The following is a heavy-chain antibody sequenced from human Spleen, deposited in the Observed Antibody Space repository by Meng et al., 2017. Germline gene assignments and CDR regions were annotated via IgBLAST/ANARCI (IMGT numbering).Heavy chain of an antibody. D-gene: IGHD3-10*01. CDR2: IYPGDSDT. Sequence: GESLKISCKGSGYSFTSYWIGWVRQMPGKGLEWMGIIYPGDSDTTYSPSFQGQGTFSVDKSISTAYLQWSSLKASDTAMYFCARLDDYGSGSYYGCSFDIWGQGTMVTVSS. CDR1: GYSFTSYW. J-gene: IGHJ3*02. V-gene: IGHV5-51*01. CDR3: ARLDDYGSGSYYGCSFDI.